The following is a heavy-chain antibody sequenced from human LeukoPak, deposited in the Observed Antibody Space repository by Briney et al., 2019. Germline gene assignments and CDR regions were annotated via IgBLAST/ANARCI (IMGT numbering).Heavy chain of an antibody. CDR3: AAGYYDSSGYYYSPY. CDR1: GGSISSYY. Sequence: SETLSLTCTVSGGSISSYYWSWIRQPPGKGLEWIGSIYYSGSTYYNPSLKSRVTISVDTSKNQFSLKLSSVTAADTAVYYCAAGYYDSSGYYYSPYWGQGTLVTVSS. V-gene: IGHV4-59*05. CDR2: IYYSGST. J-gene: IGHJ4*02. D-gene: IGHD3-22*01.